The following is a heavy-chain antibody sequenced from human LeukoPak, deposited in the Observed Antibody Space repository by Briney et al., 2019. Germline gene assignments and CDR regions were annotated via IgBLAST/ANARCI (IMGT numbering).Heavy chain of an antibody. CDR1: GFTFSSYG. CDR2: IRYDGSNK. V-gene: IGHV3-30*02. D-gene: IGHD3-10*01. Sequence: PGGSLRLSCAASGFTFSSYGMHWVRQAPGKGLEWVAFIRYDGSNKYYADSVKGRFTISRDNSKNTLYLQMNSLRTEDTALYYCAKDIDYYGSKYMDVWGKGTTVTVSS. J-gene: IGHJ6*03. CDR3: AKDIDYYGSKYMDV.